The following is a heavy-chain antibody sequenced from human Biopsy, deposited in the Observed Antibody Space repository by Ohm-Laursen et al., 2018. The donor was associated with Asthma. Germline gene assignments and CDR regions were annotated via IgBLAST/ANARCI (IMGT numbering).Heavy chain of an antibody. CDR1: GHRVTDLS. D-gene: IGHD4-17*01. CDR2: HVQEEGGT. CDR3: ASDFPKDYVRYNFQF. J-gene: IGHJ4*02. V-gene: IGHV1-24*01. Sequence: ASVSAFCKLSGHRVTDLSMHSARQDPRHWLEWMVVHVQEEGGTVNARRFQGRDSMTEDTSTDTAYMELSSLSTTDTAVYYCASDFPKDYVRYNFQFWGQGTLVTVSS.